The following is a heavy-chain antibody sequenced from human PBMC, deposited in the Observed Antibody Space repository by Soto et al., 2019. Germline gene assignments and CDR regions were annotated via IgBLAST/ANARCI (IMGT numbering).Heavy chain of an antibody. V-gene: IGHV4-34*01. Sequence: SETLSLTCAVYGGSFSGYYWSWIRQPPGKGLEWIGEINHSGSTNYNPSLKRRVTISVDTSKNQVSLKLSSVTAADTAVYYCARDSNYDLLRFLEGPLAYTDGMDVWGQGTPVTVSS. D-gene: IGHD3-3*01. CDR2: INHSGST. J-gene: IGHJ6*02. CDR3: ARDSNYDLLRFLEGPLAYTDGMDV. CDR1: GGSFSGYY.